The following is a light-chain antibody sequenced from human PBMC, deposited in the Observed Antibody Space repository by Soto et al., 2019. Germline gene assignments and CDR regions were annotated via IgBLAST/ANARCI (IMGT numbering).Light chain of an antibody. V-gene: IGLV2-14*01. CDR3: STHTRSGALQV. J-gene: IGLJ1*01. Sequence: QSVLTQPASVSGSPGQSITISCTGTISDFVVYNYVSWYQQLPGKAPKLMIYGVSNRPSGVSNRFSGSKSGNTASLTISGLQADDEADYYCSTHTRSGALQVFGTGTKLTVL. CDR2: GVS. CDR1: ISDFVVYNY.